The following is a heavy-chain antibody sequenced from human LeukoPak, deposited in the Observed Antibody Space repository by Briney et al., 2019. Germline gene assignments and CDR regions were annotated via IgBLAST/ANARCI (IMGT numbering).Heavy chain of an antibody. D-gene: IGHD5-24*01. CDR1: GCTFTNYY. V-gene: IGHV1-46*01. CDR2: INPGGRST. J-gene: IGHJ4*02. CDR3: AREIGPIQLHLWGSAFDY. Sequence: ASVKVSCKASGCTFTNYYIHWVRQAPGQGLEWMGIINPGGRSTSYAQKFQGRVTMTRDTSTSTVYMELSSLRSEDTAVYYCAREIGPIQLHLWGSAFDYWGQGTLVTVSS.